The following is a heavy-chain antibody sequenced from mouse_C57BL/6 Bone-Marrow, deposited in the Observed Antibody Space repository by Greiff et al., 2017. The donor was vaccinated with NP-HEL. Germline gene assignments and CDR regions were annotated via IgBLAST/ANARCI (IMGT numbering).Heavy chain of an antibody. CDR2: FYPGSGSI. D-gene: IGHD2-3*01. Sequence: QVQLKESGAELVKPGASVKLSCKASGYTFTEYTIHWVKQRSGQGLEWIGWFYPGSGSIKYNEKFKDKATLTADNSSSPVYMELSRLTSEDSAVYFCARHGYDGYYFYYFDYWGQGTTLTVSS. CDR3: ARHGYDGYYFYYFDY. V-gene: IGHV1-62-2*01. J-gene: IGHJ2*01. CDR1: GYTFTEYT.